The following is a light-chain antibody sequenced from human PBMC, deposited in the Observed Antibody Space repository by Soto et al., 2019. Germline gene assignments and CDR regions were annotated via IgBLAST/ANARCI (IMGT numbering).Light chain of an antibody. CDR1: SSDVGAYNY. Sequence: QSVLTQPASVSGSPGQSITISCTGTSSDVGAYNYVSWYQQHPGKAPKVMIYDVSNRPSGVSNRFSGSKSGNTASLTISGLQAEDEADYYCSSYTSTNCVIFGGGTKLTVL. J-gene: IGLJ2*01. V-gene: IGLV2-14*01. CDR2: DVS. CDR3: SSYTSTNCVI.